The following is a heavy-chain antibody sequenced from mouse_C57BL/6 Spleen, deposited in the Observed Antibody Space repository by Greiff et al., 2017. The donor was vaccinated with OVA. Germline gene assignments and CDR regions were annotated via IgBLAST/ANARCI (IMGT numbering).Heavy chain of an antibody. V-gene: IGHV1-52*01. J-gene: IGHJ1*03. CDR2: IDPSDSET. CDR3: ARTPPYYSNYPRYFDV. Sequence: QVQLQQPGAELVRPGSSVKLSCKASGYTFTSYWMHWVKQRPIQGLEWIGTIDPSDSETHSNQKFKDKATLTVDKSSSTAYMQLSSLTSEDSAVYYCARTPPYYSNYPRYFDVWGTGTTVTVSS. D-gene: IGHD2-5*01. CDR1: GYTFTSYW.